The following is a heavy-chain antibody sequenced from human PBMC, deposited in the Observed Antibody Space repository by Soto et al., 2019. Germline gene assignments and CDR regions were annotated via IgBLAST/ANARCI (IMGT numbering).Heavy chain of an antibody. CDR1: GFTFSNYN. CDR2: ISSSSSYI. V-gene: IGHV3-21*01. J-gene: IGHJ5*02. D-gene: IGHD5-18*01. Sequence: GGSLRLSCAASGFTFSNYNMNWVRQAPGKGLEWVSSISSSSSYIYYADSVKGRFTISRDNAKNSLYLQMNSLRAEDTAVYYCARDRARHSVDTAMVYWFDPWGQGTLVTVSS. CDR3: ARDRARHSVDTAMVYWFDP.